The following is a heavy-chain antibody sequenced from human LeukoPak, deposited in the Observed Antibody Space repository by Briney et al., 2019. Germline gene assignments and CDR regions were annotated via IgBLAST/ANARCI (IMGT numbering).Heavy chain of an antibody. V-gene: IGHV3-48*02. CDR1: GFTFSSYS. CDR2: ISSSSSTL. J-gene: IGHJ3*02. CDR3: ARDGRPFDI. Sequence: GGSQRLSCAASGFTFSSYSMSWVRQAPGKGLEWVAYISSSSSTLHYADPVKGRFTISRDNANNSLYLQMNSLRDEDTAVYYCARDGRPFDIWGQGKMITVSS.